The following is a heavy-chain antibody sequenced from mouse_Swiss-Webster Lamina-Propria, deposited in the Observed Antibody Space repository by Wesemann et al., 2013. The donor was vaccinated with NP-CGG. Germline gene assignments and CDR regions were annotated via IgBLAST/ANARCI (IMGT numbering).Heavy chain of an antibody. J-gene: IGHJ4*01. CDR3: ARGDYDGGEAMDY. CDR2: ISTYYGDA. V-gene: IGHV1S137*01. CDR1: GYTFTDYA. Sequence: QVQLQQSGAELVRPGVSVKISCKGSGYTFTDYAMHWVKQSHAKSLEWIGVISTYYGDASYNQKFKGKATMTVDKSSSTAYMELARLTSEDSAIYYCARGDYDGGEAMDYWGQGTSVTVSS. D-gene: IGHD2-4*01.